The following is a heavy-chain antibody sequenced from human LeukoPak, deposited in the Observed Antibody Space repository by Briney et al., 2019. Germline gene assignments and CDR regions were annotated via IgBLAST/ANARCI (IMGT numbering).Heavy chain of an antibody. CDR3: TTARGSSSWYPHYYYGMDV. V-gene: IGHV3-15*01. CDR1: GFSFVNHW. D-gene: IGHD6-13*01. CDR2: IKSKTDGGTT. Sequence: GGSLRLSCAASGFSFVNHWMSWVRQAPGKGLEWVGRIKSKTDGGTTDYAAPVKGRFTISGDDSKNTLYLQMNSLKTEDTAVYYCTTARGSSSWYPHYYYGMDVWGQGTTVTVSS. J-gene: IGHJ6*02.